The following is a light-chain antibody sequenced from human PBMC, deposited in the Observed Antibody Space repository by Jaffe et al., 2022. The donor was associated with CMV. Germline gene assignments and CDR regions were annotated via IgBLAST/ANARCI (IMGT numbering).Light chain of an antibody. CDR1: QSISRN. V-gene: IGKV3-15*01. CDR3: LQYDTWPRT. CDR2: GAS. Sequence: EIVMTQSPATLSVSPGERATLSCRASQSISRNFAWYQQKPGQAPRVLIYGASTRATGLPARFSGSGSGTEFTLTISSLQPEDFAVYYCLQYDTWPRTFGQGTKVEV. J-gene: IGKJ1*01.